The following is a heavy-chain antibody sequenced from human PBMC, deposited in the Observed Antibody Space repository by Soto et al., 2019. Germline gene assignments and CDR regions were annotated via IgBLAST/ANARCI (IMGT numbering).Heavy chain of an antibody. CDR2: IIPIFGTA. V-gene: IGHV1-69*01. D-gene: IGHD3-16*01. CDR3: ARVRGRSTTPPDAFDI. Sequence: QVQLVQSGAEVKKPGSSVKVSCKASGGTFSSYAISWVRQAPGQGLEWMGGIIPIFGTANYAQKFQVRVTITADESTSTAYMELSSLRSEDTAVYYCARVRGRSTTPPDAFDIWGQGTMVTVSS. CDR1: GGTFSSYA. J-gene: IGHJ3*02.